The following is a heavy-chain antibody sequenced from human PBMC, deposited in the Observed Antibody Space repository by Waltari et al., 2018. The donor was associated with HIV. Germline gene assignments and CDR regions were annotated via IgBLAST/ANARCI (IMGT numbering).Heavy chain of an antibody. J-gene: IGHJ4*02. Sequence: QVHLQESGPGLVKPSETLSLTCTVSGGSISRFYWSWIRQSPGEGLEWIGYTYESGSTSSNPSLKSRATISVDTAKNQFSLRLHSVTAADTAVYFCARTSYYYDDSGYYRLYYFDYWGQGTLVTVSS. CDR3: ARTSYYYDDSGYYRLYYFDY. CDR1: GGSISRFY. D-gene: IGHD3-22*01. CDR2: TYESGST. V-gene: IGHV4-59*01.